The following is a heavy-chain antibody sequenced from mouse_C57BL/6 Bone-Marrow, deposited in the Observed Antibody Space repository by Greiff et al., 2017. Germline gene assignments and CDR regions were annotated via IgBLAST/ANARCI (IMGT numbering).Heavy chain of an antibody. D-gene: IGHD1-1*01. CDR2: IIYDGSST. V-gene: IGHV5-16*01. Sequence: EVKVVESAGGLVQPGSSMKLSCTASGFTFSDYYMAWVRPVPEKGLEWVANIIYDGSSTYYLDSLKSRFIISRDNAKNSLYLQMSILKSEDTATYYCASHYGSSPFAYWGQGTLVTVSA. CDR1: GFTFSDYY. J-gene: IGHJ3*01. CDR3: ASHYGSSPFAY.